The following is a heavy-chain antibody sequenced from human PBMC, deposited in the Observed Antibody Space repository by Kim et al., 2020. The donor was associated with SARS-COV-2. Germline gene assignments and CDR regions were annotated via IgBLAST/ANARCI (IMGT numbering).Heavy chain of an antibody. Sequence: SETLSLTFTVSGGSISSYYWSWIRQAPGKLLDCVAYSYWSGSTNYYPSLKSRVTISVDTSKNQFSLKLSSVTAADTAVYYCARIYSSSMDVWGQGTTVTVSS. D-gene: IGHD6-13*01. CDR1: GGSISSYY. CDR2: SYWSGST. V-gene: IGHV4-59*01. J-gene: IGHJ6*02. CDR3: ARIYSSSMDV.